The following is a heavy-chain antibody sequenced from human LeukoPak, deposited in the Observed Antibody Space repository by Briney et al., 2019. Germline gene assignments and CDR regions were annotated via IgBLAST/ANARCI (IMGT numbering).Heavy chain of an antibody. V-gene: IGHV3-48*01. CDR3: ARAQRWYFDL. CDR2: ISSSGTTT. CDR1: GFTFNTFS. Sequence: GGSLRLSCAASGFTFNTFSMNWVRQAPGKGPEWVSYISSSGTTTYYADSVKGRFTISRDNSKNTLYLQMNSLRAEDTAVYYCARAQRWYFDLWGRGTLVTVSS. J-gene: IGHJ2*01.